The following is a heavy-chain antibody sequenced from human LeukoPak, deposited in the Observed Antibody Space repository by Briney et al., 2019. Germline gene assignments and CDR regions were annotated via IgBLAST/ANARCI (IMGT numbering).Heavy chain of an antibody. CDR3: ARDHGREGNWFDP. J-gene: IGHJ5*02. CDR2: INSDGSST. CDR1: GFTFSSYA. Sequence: PGGSLRLSCAASGFTFSSYAMSWVRQAPGKGLVWVSRINSDGSSTSYADSVKGRFTISRDNAKNTLYLQMNSLRAEDTAVYYCARDHGREGNWFDPWGQGTLVTVSS. V-gene: IGHV3-74*01.